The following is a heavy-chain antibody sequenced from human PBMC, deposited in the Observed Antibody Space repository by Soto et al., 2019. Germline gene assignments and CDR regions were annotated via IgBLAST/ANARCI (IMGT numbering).Heavy chain of an antibody. J-gene: IGHJ4*02. D-gene: IGHD3-22*01. V-gene: IGHV3-33*01. CDR1: GFTFSSYG. Sequence: PGGSLRLSCAASGFTFSSYGMHWVRQAPGKGLEWVAVIWYDGSNKYYADSVKGRFTISRDNSKNTLYLQMNSLRAEDTAVYYCARDVAYDSSGYYPLAFDYWGQGTLVNVSA. CDR3: ARDVAYDSSGYYPLAFDY. CDR2: IWYDGSNK.